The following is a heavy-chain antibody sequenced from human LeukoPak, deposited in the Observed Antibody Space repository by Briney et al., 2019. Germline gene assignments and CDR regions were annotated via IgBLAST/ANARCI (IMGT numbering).Heavy chain of an antibody. CDR1: GFTFSTYM. V-gene: IGHV3-48*01. CDR2: ISSDSGAI. CDR3: VRELAY. Sequence: GGSLGLSCEVSGFTFSTYMMNWVRQAPGKGLEWLSYISSDSGAIYYADSVKGRFTISRDNAQKSLYLQMNSLTVEDTAVYYCVRELAYWGQGALVTVSS. J-gene: IGHJ4*02.